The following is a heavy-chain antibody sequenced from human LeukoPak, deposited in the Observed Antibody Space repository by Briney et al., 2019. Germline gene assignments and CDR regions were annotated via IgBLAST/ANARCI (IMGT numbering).Heavy chain of an antibody. D-gene: IGHD1-1*01. J-gene: IGHJ4*02. CDR1: GGSISSSSYY. CDR2: IYYSGST. CDR3: ARHSTASGYLNYFDY. V-gene: IGHV4-39*01. Sequence: PSETLSLTCTVSGGSISSSSYYWGWIRQPPGKGLEWIGSIYYSGSTNYNPSLKSRVTISVDTSKNQFSLKLSSVTAADTAVYYCARHSTASGYLNYFDYWGQGTLVTVSS.